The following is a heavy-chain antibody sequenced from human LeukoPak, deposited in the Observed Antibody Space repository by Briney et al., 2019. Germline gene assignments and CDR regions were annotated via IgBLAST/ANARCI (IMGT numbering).Heavy chain of an antibody. V-gene: IGHV4-4*09. CDR2: IYTSGST. D-gene: IGHD3-10*01. Sequence: PSETLSLTCTVSGGSISSYYWSWIRQPPGKGLEWIGYIYTSGSTNYNPSLKSRVTISVDTSKNQFSLKLSSVTAADTAAYYCARLWSWAPAMDVWGKGTTVTVSS. J-gene: IGHJ6*03. CDR3: ARLWSWAPAMDV. CDR1: GGSISSYY.